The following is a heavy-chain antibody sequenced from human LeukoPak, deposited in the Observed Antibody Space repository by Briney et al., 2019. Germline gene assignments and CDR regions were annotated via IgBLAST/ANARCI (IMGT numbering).Heavy chain of an antibody. Sequence: GGSLRLSCAASGFTFSSYGMHWVRQAPGRGLEWVAVISYDGSNKYYADSVKGRFTISRENAKNSLYLQMNSLRAGDTAVYYCTREIVGATLGAFDIWGQGTMVTVSS. CDR1: GFTFSSYG. V-gene: IGHV3-30*03. CDR3: TREIVGATLGAFDI. CDR2: ISYDGSNK. J-gene: IGHJ3*02. D-gene: IGHD1-26*01.